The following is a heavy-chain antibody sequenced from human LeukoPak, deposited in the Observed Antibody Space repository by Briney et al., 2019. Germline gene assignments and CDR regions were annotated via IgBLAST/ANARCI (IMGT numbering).Heavy chain of an antibody. CDR1: SGSISGYY. D-gene: IGHD6-13*01. Sequence: SETLSLTCTVSSGSISGYYWSWLRQPPGKGLEWIGEINHSGSTNYNPSLKSRVTISVDTSKNQFSLKLSSVTAADTAVYYCARSSGYRGWFDPWGQGTLVTVSS. CDR3: ARSSGYRGWFDP. V-gene: IGHV4-34*01. J-gene: IGHJ5*02. CDR2: INHSGST.